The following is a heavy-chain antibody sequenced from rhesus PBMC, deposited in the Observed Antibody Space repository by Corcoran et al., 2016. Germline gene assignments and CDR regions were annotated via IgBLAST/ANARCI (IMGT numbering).Heavy chain of an antibody. V-gene: IGHV4-65*01. CDR3: ARVGVAAATKYYFDY. J-gene: IGHJ4*01. CDR1: GGSVSCSTV. Sequence: QVQLQESGPGLVKPSATLSLTCAVSGGSVSCSTVWRWIRPPPGTGREWVGYISGSSGSTDYNPSLKRRVTISTDTSKNQFSLKLSSVTAADTAVYYCARVGVAAATKYYFDYWGQGVLVTVSS. CDR2: ISGSSGST. D-gene: IGHD6-31*01.